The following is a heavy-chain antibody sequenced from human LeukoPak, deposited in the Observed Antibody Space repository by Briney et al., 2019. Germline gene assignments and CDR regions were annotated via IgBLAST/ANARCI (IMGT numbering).Heavy chain of an antibody. CDR3: AKPVPGSY. Sequence: PGGSLRLSCAASGFAFSSYAIHWVRQGPGKGLEWVALVSYDGGSKYYADSVKGRFTISRDNSKNTLYLQMNSLRAEDTAVYYCAKPVPGSYWGQGTLVTVSS. CDR1: GFAFSSYA. CDR2: VSYDGGSK. D-gene: IGHD3-10*01. V-gene: IGHV3-30-3*02. J-gene: IGHJ4*02.